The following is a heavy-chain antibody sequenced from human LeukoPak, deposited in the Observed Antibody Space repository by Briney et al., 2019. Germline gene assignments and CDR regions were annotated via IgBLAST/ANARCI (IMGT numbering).Heavy chain of an antibody. V-gene: IGHV1-18*01. J-gene: IGHJ4*02. Sequence: ASVKVSCKASGYTFTSYGISWVRQAPGQGLEWMGWISAYNGNTNYAQKLQGRVTMTTDTSTSTAYMELRSLRSDDTAVYYCARSYCSSSSGDWFDYWGQGTLVTVSS. CDR3: ARSYCSSSSGDWFDY. D-gene: IGHD2-2*01. CDR2: ISAYNGNT. CDR1: GYTFTSYG.